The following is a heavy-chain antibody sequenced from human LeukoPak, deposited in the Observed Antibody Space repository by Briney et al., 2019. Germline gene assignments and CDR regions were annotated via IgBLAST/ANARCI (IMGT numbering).Heavy chain of an antibody. CDR2: ISGSGGST. CDR3: AKVRYSGSHYPLFQH. Sequence: GGSLKLSCAASGFTFSSYAMSWVRQAPGKGLEWVSAISGSGGSTYYADSVKGRFTISRDNSKNTLYLQMNSLRAEDTAVYYCAKVRYSGSHYPLFQHWGQGTLVTVSS. V-gene: IGHV3-23*01. D-gene: IGHD1-26*01. J-gene: IGHJ1*01. CDR1: GFTFSSYA.